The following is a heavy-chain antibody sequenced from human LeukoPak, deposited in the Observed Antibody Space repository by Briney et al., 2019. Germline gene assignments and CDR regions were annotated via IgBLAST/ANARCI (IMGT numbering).Heavy chain of an antibody. CDR1: GGSISSSSYY. V-gene: IGHV4-39*07. D-gene: IGHD2-2*01. CDR3: ARIVAVVVPAAMGYYYYYMDV. CDR2: IYYSGST. J-gene: IGHJ6*03. Sequence: PETLSLTCTVSGGSISSSSYYWGWIRQPPGKGLEWIGSIYYSGSTYYNPSLKSRVTISVDTSKNRFSLKLSSVTAADTAVYYCARIVAVVVPAAMGYYYYYMDVWGKGTTVTVSS.